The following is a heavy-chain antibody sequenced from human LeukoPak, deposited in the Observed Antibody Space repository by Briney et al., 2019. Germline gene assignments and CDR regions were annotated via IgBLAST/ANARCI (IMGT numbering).Heavy chain of an antibody. CDR2: INPSGGST. CDR1: GYTFTSYY. J-gene: IGHJ4*02. D-gene: IGHD5-18*01. CDR3: ARSAIQLWFLDY. Sequence: GASVKVSCKASGYTFTSYYMHWVRQAPGQGLEWMGIINPSGGSTSYAQKFHGRVTMTRDTSTSTVYMELSSLRSEDTAVYYCARSAIQLWFLDYWGQGTLVTVSS. V-gene: IGHV1-46*03.